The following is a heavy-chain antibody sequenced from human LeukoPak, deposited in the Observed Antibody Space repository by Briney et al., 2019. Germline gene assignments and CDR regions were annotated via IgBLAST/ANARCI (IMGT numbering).Heavy chain of an antibody. Sequence: GGSLKLSCAASGFTFSDSAMHWVRQASGKGLEWVGRIRSKAGNYATEYTASVKGTFTISRDDSKKTAYLQMNSLKTEDTAVYYCTGGTTVTTLDYWGQGTLVTVSS. V-gene: IGHV3-73*01. CDR3: TGGTTVTTLDY. CDR1: GFTFSDSA. J-gene: IGHJ4*02. D-gene: IGHD4-17*01. CDR2: IRSKAGNYAT.